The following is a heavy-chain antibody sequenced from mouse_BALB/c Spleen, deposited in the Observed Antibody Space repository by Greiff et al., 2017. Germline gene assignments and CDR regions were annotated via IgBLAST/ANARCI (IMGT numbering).Heavy chain of an antibody. V-gene: IGHV2-9*02. CDR1: GFSLTSYG. CDR2: IWAGGSK. D-gene: IGHD4-1*01. CDR3: VRKQTVRYIDY. Sequence: VKLMESGPGLVAPSQSLSITCTVSGFSLTSYGVHWVRQPPGKGLEWLGVIWAGGSKNYNSALMSRLSISKDNSKSQVFLKMNSLQTDDTDMYSSVRKQTVRYIDYWGQGTTLTVSS. J-gene: IGHJ2*01.